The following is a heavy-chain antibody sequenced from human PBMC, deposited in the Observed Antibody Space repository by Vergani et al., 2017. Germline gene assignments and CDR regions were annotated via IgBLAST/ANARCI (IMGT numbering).Heavy chain of an antibody. CDR1: GFTFSSYS. D-gene: IGHD6-25*01. V-gene: IGHV3-21*01. J-gene: IGHJ4*02. Sequence: EVQLVESGGGLVKPGGSLRLSCAASGFTFSSYSMNWVRQAPGKGLEWVTSISSSSSYIYYADSVKGRFTISRDNAKNSLYLQMNSLRAEDTAVYYCAGGGSAGRSDYWGQGTLVTVSS. CDR2: ISSSSSYI. CDR3: AGGGSAGRSDY.